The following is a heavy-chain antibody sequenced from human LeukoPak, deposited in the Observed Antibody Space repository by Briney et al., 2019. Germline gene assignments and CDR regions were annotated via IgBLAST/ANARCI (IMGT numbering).Heavy chain of an antibody. CDR3: ARNSGGFWSGYYVWFDP. CDR2: IYSGGST. D-gene: IGHD3-3*01. V-gene: IGHV3-53*01. J-gene: IGHJ5*02. CDR1: GFTVSSNY. Sequence: GGSLRLSCAASGFTVSSNYMSWVRQAPGKGLEWVSVIYSGGSTYYADSVKGRFTISRDNSKNTLYLQMNSLRAEDTAVYYCARNSGGFWSGYYVWFDPWGQGTLVTVSS.